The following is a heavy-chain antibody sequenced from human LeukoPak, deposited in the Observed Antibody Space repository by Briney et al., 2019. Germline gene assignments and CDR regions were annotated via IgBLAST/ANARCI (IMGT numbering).Heavy chain of an antibody. CDR1: GYTFTSYY. J-gene: IGHJ5*02. Sequence: ASVKVSCKASGYTFTSYYMHWVRQAPGQGLEWMGIINPSGGSTSYAQKFQGRVTMTMDTSTSTVYMELSSLRSEDTAVYYCARDKGGSGWYEAWFDPWGQGTLVTVSS. CDR3: ARDKGGSGWYEAWFDP. D-gene: IGHD6-19*01. V-gene: IGHV1-46*01. CDR2: INPSGGST.